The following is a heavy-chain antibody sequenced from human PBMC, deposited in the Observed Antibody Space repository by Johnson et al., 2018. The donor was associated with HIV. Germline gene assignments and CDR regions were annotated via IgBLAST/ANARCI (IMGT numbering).Heavy chain of an antibody. CDR2: IKQDGSEK. CDR1: GFTFSSYW. D-gene: IGHD6-13*01. V-gene: IGHV3-7*03. J-gene: IGHJ3*02. Sequence: MLLVESGGGLVQPGGSLRLSCAASGFTFSSYWMSWVRQAPGKGLEWVANIKQDGSEKYYVDSVKGRFTISRDNAKNSLYLQMNSLRAEDTALYYCAKGVVAAAALWGAFDIWGQGTMVTVSS. CDR3: AKGVVAAAALWGAFDI.